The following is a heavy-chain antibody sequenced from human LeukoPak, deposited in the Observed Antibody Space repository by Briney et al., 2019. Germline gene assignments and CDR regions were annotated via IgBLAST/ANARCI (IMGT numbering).Heavy chain of an antibody. Sequence: PSETLSLTCTVSGVSISSGHYYWSWIRQPPGKGLQWIGFIYHSGSTYYNPSLKSRVTISVDRSKNQFSLKLSSVTAADTAVYYCARATVSWSRTCYFDYWGQGTLVTVSS. CDR3: ARATVSWSRTCYFDY. D-gene: IGHD4-11*01. V-gene: IGHV4-30-2*01. CDR1: GVSISSGHYY. CDR2: IYHSGST. J-gene: IGHJ4*02.